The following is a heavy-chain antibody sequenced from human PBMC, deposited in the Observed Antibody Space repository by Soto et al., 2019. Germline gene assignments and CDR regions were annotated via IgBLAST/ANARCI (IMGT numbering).Heavy chain of an antibody. J-gene: IGHJ4*02. V-gene: IGHV3-30*04. D-gene: IGHD1-26*01. CDR2: ISYDGRRK. CDR3: AREDSGDYFAYFDY. Sequence: QVQLVESGGGAVQPGRSLRLSCAASGFTFNHFAMHRVRQAPGKGLDWVAVISYDGRRKSYADSVKGRFTISRDNSERTLDLQMNNLTSQDTGIYYCAREDSGDYFAYFDYWGQGRLVPVSS. CDR1: GFTFNHFA.